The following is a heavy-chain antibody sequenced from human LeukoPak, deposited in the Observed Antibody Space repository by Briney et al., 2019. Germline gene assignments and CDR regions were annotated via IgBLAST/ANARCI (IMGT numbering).Heavy chain of an antibody. V-gene: IGHV3-7*03. CDR3: ARGPNYGSRTDFLDY. CDR2: IKQGAGER. Sequence: GGSLRLSCAASGFTFSSHCMNWVRQAPGKGLEWVANIKQGAGERNYVDSVKGRFTVSRDDAKSSVFLQMNSLRAEDTAIYFCARGPNYGSRTDFLDYWGQGTLVTVSS. D-gene: IGHD4-17*01. CDR1: GFTFSSHC. J-gene: IGHJ4*02.